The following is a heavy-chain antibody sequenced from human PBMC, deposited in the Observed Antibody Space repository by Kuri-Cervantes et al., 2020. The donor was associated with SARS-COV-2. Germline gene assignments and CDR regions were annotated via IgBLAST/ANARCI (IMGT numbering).Heavy chain of an antibody. V-gene: IGHV3-23*01. D-gene: IGHD3-3*01. J-gene: IGHJ4*02. CDR2: ISGSGGST. Sequence: GESLKISCAASGFTFSSYAMSRVRQAPGKGLEWVSAISGSGGSTYYADSVKGRFTIARDNSKNTLYPQMNSLRAEDTAVYYCAKDGGIFGVVILGYFDYWGQGTLVTVSS. CDR1: GFTFSSYA. CDR3: AKDGGIFGVVILGYFDY.